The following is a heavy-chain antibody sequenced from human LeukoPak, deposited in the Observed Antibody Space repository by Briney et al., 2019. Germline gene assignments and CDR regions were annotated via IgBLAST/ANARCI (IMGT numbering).Heavy chain of an antibody. V-gene: IGHV3-48*03. CDR2: ISSSGSTI. CDR3: AKDHCRGGSCYSAY. Sequence: LPGGSLRLSCAASGFTFSSYDINWVRQAPGKGLEWVSYISSSGSTIYYADSVEGRFTISRDNAKNSLYLQMNSLRAEDTAVYYCAKDHCRGGSCYSAYWGQGTLVTVSS. J-gene: IGHJ4*02. CDR1: GFTFSSYD. D-gene: IGHD2-15*01.